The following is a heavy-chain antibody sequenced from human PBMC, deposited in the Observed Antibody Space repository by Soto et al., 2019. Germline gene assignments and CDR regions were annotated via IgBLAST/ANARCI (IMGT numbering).Heavy chain of an antibody. Sequence: GGTLRLSCAASGFTFSSYAMSWVRQAPGKGLEWVSAISGSGGSTYYADSVKGRFTISRDNSKNTLYLQMNSLRAEDTAVYYCAKDLITIFGVVPYYFDYWGQGTLVTVSS. CDR2: ISGSGGST. J-gene: IGHJ4*02. CDR3: AKDLITIFGVVPYYFDY. D-gene: IGHD3-3*01. CDR1: GFTFSSYA. V-gene: IGHV3-23*01.